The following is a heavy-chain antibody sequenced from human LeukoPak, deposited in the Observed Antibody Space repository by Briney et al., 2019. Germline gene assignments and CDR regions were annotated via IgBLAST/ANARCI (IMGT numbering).Heavy chain of an antibody. Sequence: SETLSLTCSVSGASISSGSNYWGWIRQPPGKTLEWIGSIYSSGSTYYNPSLKSRVTISVGKSKNQFSLKLSSVTAADTAVYYCAGAHCGGDCYSGRAFDMWGQGTMVTVSS. V-gene: IGHV4-39*07. CDR2: IYSSGST. CDR3: AGAHCGGDCYSGRAFDM. CDR1: GASISSGSNY. J-gene: IGHJ3*02. D-gene: IGHD2-21*02.